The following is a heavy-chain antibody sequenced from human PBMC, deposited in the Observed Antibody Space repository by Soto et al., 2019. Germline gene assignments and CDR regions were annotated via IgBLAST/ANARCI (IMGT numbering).Heavy chain of an antibody. D-gene: IGHD2-15*01. Sequence: QVQLVESGGGVVQPGRSLRLSCVASGFTFSNYAMHWVRQAPGKGLEWVAIISCDGSNKYYADSVKGRFTISRDNSKNTLYLQMNSLRAEDTAVYYCAKDRGRYCSGGSCYLCVYWGQGTLVSVSS. J-gene: IGHJ4*02. CDR2: ISCDGSNK. CDR3: AKDRGRYCSGGSCYLCVY. V-gene: IGHV3-30*04. CDR1: GFTFSNYA.